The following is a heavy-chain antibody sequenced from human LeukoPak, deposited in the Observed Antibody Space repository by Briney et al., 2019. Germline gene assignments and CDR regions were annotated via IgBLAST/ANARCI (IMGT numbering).Heavy chain of an antibody. J-gene: IGHJ5*02. CDR1: GGSISSYY. D-gene: IGHD2-2*02. V-gene: IGHV4-59*12. CDR3: ARRGGYCSSTSCYTWIPNWFDP. Sequence: SETLSLTCTVSGGSISSYYWSWIRQPPGKGLEWIGYIYYSGSTNYNPSLKSRVTISVDTSKNQFSLKLSSVTAADTAVYYCARRGGYCSSTSCYTWIPNWFDPWGQGTLVTVSS. CDR2: IYYSGST.